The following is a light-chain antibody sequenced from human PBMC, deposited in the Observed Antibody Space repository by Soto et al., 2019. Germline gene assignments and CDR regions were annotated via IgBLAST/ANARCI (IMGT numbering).Light chain of an antibody. CDR1: QSVSSSY. Sequence: EIVFTQSPGTLSLSPGDRATPSCSAGQSVSSSYLAWYQQKPGQAPRLLIYGASSRATGIADTFSGSGSGTDFTLTISSLEPEDFAVYYCQQRNSWPPTFTFGQGTRGEIK. J-gene: IGKJ5*01. CDR3: QQRNSWPPTFT. V-gene: IGKV3D-20*02. CDR2: GAS.